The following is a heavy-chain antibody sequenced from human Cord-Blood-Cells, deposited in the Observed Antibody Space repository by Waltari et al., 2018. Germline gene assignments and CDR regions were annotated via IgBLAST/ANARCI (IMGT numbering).Heavy chain of an antibody. CDR3: ARGQVAAAGVNWFDP. CDR2: INPNSGGT. Sequence: QVQLVQSGAEVKKPGASVKVSCKASGYTFTGYYMHWVRQAPGQGLEWMGWINPNSGGTNYAQKFQGWVTMTRDTSISTAYMELSRLRSDDTAVYYCARGQVAAAGVNWFDPWGQGTLVTVSS. CDR1: GYTFTGYY. D-gene: IGHD6-13*01. V-gene: IGHV1-2*04. J-gene: IGHJ5*02.